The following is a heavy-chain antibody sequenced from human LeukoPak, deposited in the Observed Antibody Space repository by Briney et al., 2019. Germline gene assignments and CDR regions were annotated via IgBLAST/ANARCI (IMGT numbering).Heavy chain of an antibody. CDR3: ARDGTYSGYYFDY. D-gene: IGHD6-13*01. CDR1: GFTVSSNY. V-gene: IGHV3-53*01. J-gene: IGHJ4*02. CDR2: IYSGGST. Sequence: PGGSLRLSCAASGFTVSSNYMSWVRQAPGKGLEWVSVIYSGGSTYYADSVKGRFTISRDNSKNTLYLQMNSLRAEDTAVYYCARDGTYSGYYFDYWGQGTLVTVSS.